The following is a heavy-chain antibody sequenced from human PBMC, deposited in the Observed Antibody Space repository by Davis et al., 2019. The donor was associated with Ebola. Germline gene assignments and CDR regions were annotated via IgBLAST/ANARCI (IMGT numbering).Heavy chain of an antibody. Sequence: ASVKVSCKASGGTFSSDAISWVRQAPGQRLEWMGWINAGNGNTKYSQKFQGRVTITRDTSASTAYMELSSLRSDDTAVYYCARAIGYDSSGYYYRGFDYWGQGTLVTVSS. D-gene: IGHD3-22*01. CDR1: GGTFSSDA. CDR2: INAGNGNT. J-gene: IGHJ4*02. CDR3: ARAIGYDSSGYYYRGFDY. V-gene: IGHV1-3*01.